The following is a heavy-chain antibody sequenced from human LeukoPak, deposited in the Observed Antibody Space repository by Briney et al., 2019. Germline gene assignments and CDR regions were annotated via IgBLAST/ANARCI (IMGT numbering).Heavy chain of an antibody. CDR3: ARSLLWFGELFIDY. V-gene: IGHV4-4*02. CDR1: GDSISNNNW. D-gene: IGHD3-10*01. J-gene: IGHJ4*02. Sequence: PSGTLSLTCAVSGDSISNNNWWSWVRQPPGKGLEWIGEIFHSGDTNYKPSLKSRVTISVDKSKNQFSLKLSSVTAADTAVYYCARSLLWFGELFIDYWGQGTLVTVSS. CDR2: IFHSGDT.